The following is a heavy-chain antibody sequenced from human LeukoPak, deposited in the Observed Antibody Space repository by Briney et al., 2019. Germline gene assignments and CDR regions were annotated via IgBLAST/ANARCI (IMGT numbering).Heavy chain of an antibody. CDR3: ARLVAVAGIRYFQH. CDR2: IYYSGST. V-gene: IGHV4-39*01. D-gene: IGHD6-19*01. Sequence: SETPSLTCTVSGGSVSSSSYYWGWIRQPPGKGLEWIGSIYYSGSTYYNPSLKSRVTISVDTSKNQFSLKLSSVTAADTAVYYCARLVAVAGIRYFQHWGQGTLVTVSS. J-gene: IGHJ1*01. CDR1: GGSVSSSSYY.